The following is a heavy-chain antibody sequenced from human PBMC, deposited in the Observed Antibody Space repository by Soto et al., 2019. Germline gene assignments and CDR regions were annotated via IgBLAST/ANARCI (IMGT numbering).Heavy chain of an antibody. CDR2: INAGNGNT. CDR1: GYTFTSYA. J-gene: IGHJ4*02. D-gene: IGHD6-13*01. V-gene: IGHV1-3*01. Sequence: ASVKVSCKASGYTFTSYAMHWVRQAPGQRLEWMGWINAGNGNTKYSQKFQGRVTITRDTSASTAYMELSSLRSEDTAVYYCARVPSLVNSPFDYWGQGTLVTVSS. CDR3: ARVPSLVNSPFDY.